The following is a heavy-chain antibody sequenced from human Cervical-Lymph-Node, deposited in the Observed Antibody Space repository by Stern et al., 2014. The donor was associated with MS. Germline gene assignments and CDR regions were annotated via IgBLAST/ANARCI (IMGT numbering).Heavy chain of an antibody. Sequence: VQLVESGGGVVQPGRSLRLSCAASGFTFTTYAMHWVRQAPGKGLEWVALISYHETKKYYADTVKGRFTVSRDNSKNTVYLQMSSLRPEDTAVYYCARGDIQNPYYYDNSGYYYGLAFDVWGQGTMVTVSS. V-gene: IGHV3-30*15. CDR1: GFTFTTYA. D-gene: IGHD3-22*01. J-gene: IGHJ3*01. CDR2: ISYHETKK. CDR3: ARGDIQNPYYYDNSGYYYGLAFDV.